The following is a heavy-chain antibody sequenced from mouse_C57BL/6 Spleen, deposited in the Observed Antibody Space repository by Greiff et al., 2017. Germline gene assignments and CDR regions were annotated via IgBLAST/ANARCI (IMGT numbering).Heavy chain of an antibody. V-gene: IGHV5-15*04. J-gene: IGHJ3*01. D-gene: IGHD2-1*01. CDR2: ISNLAYSI. CDR3: ARRGNYSFAY. CDR1: GFTFSDYG. Sequence: DVKLVESGGGLVQPGGSLKLSCAASGFTFSDYGMAWVRQAPRKGPEWVAFISNLAYSIYYADTVTGRFTISRENAKNTLYLEMSSLRSEDTAMYYCARRGNYSFAYWGQGTLVTVSA.